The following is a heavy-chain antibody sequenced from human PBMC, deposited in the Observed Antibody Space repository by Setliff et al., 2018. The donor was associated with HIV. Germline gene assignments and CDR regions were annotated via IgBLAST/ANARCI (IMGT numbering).Heavy chain of an antibody. CDR2: ISYNEYT. D-gene: IGHD1-26*01. CDR3: ARDHNSGTLHAFDL. V-gene: IGHV4-59*11. J-gene: IGHJ3*01. CDR1: GDPINSHY. Sequence: PSETLSLTCTASGDPINSHYWSWIRQPPGEGLEWIGHISYNEYTNYNPSLKSRVTISLDTSKKHFSLDLYSVTAADTAVYYCARDHNSGTLHAFDLWGRGTKVTVSS.